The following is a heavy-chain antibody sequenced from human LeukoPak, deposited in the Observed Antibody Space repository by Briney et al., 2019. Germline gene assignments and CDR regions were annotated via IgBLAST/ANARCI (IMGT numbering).Heavy chain of an antibody. J-gene: IGHJ3*02. Sequence: VASVKVSCKASGYTFTVDYMHWVRQAPGQGLEWRGWINPNMGGTNYTQTFQGRFTMTRDTSSSTAYMELGRLRSENTAGYYGARCVVGATEAFDIWGQGRMVTVCS. CDR3: ARCVVGATEAFDI. CDR1: GYTFTVDY. V-gene: IGHV1-2*02. D-gene: IGHD1-26*01. CDR2: INPNMGGT.